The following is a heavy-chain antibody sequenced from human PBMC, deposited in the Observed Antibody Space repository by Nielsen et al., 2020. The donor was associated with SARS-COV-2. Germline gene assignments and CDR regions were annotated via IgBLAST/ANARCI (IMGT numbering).Heavy chain of an antibody. CDR1: GGSISSSSYY. D-gene: IGHD6-19*01. CDR2: IYYSGST. Sequence: SATLSITCTGSGGSISSSSYYWGWIRQPPGKGLVWIGSIYYSGSTYYNPALNSRVTISVDTSKNQFSLKLSSVTAADTAVYYCASSRGGVAGSLDYWGQGTLVTVSS. CDR3: ASSRGGVAGSLDY. J-gene: IGHJ4*02. V-gene: IGHV4-39*07.